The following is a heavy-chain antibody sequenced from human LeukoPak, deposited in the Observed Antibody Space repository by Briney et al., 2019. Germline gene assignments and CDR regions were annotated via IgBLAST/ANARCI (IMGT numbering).Heavy chain of an antibody. J-gene: IGHJ4*02. CDR2: IKQDGSEK. V-gene: IGHV3-7*01. CDR3: RLAVAGTGVDY. Sequence: GGSLRLSCAAPGFTFSSYWMSWVRRAPGKGLEWVANIKQDGSEKYYVDSVKGRFTISRDNAKNSLYLQMNSLRAEDTAVYYCRLAVAGTGVDYWGQGTLVTVSS. D-gene: IGHD6-19*01. CDR1: GFTFSSYW.